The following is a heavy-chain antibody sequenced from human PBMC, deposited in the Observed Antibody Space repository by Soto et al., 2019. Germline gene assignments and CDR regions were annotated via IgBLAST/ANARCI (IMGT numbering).Heavy chain of an antibody. V-gene: IGHV4-59*08. D-gene: IGHD3-22*01. Sequence: ETLSLTCTVSGGSIRNYYWSWIRQRPGRGLEWIGYIYYSGGTNYNPSLKSRVTISVGTSKNQFSLKLSSVTAADTAVYYCARGYYDSSGYYAKYYFGSWGQGTLVTVSS. CDR1: GGSIRNYY. CDR3: ARGYYDSSGYYAKYYFGS. J-gene: IGHJ4*02. CDR2: IYYSGGT.